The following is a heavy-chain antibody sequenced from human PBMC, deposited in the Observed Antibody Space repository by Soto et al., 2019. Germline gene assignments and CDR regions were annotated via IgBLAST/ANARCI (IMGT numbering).Heavy chain of an antibody. CDR2: ISSSSSYI. D-gene: IGHD4-4*01. J-gene: IGHJ4*02. CDR1: GFTFSSYS. V-gene: IGHV3-21*01. CDR3: AREDYSNFDY. Sequence: EVQLVESGGGLVKPGGSLRLSCAVSGFTFSSYSMNWVRQAPGKGLEWVSSISSSSSYIYSADSVKGRFTISRDNAKNSLYLQMNSLRAEDTAVYYCAREDYSNFDYWGQGTLVTVSS.